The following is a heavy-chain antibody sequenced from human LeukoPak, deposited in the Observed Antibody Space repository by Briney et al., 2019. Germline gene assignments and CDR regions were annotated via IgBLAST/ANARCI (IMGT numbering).Heavy chain of an antibody. CDR3: ARLVEQAIYFDY. J-gene: IGHJ4*02. D-gene: IGHD2-15*01. CDR2: IYHSGST. CDR1: GYSISSGYY. Sequence: SETLSLTCTVSGYSISSGYYWGWIRQPPGKGLEWIGSIYHSGSTYYNPSLKSRVTISVDTSKNQFSLKLSSVTAADTAVYYCARLVEQAIYFDYWGQGTLVTVSS. V-gene: IGHV4-38-2*02.